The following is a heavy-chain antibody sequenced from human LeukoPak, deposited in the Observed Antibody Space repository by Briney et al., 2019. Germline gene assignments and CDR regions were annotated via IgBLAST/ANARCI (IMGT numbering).Heavy chain of an antibody. CDR2: ISSSSTYI. CDR3: ARDSKLYCSSTSCYMDV. Sequence: PGGSLRLSCEASGFTFSAYRMNWVRQAPGKGLEWVSSISSSSTYIYYVDSVQGRVTISRDNAKNSLYLQINSLRAEDTAVYYCARDSKLYCSSTSCYMDVWGKGTTVTVSS. V-gene: IGHV3-21*01. J-gene: IGHJ6*04. CDR1: GFTFSAYR. D-gene: IGHD2-2*01.